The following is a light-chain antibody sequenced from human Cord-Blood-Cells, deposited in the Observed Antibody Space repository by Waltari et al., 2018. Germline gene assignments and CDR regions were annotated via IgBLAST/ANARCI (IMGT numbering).Light chain of an antibody. Sequence: QSALTQPASVSGSPGQSITISCTGTSSDVGSYNLVSWYQQHPGKAPKLMIYEGSKRTSGVSNRFSGSKSDNTASLTISGLQAEDEADYYCCSYARSSTYVFGTGTKVTVL. V-gene: IGLV2-23*01. CDR2: EGS. CDR1: SSDVGSYNL. J-gene: IGLJ1*01. CDR3: CSYARSSTYV.